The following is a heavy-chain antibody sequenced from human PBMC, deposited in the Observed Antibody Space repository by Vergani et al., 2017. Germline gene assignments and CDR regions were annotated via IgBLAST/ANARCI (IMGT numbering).Heavy chain of an antibody. V-gene: IGHV4-34*01. J-gene: IGHJ4*02. D-gene: IGHD5-24*01. CDR3: ARGGRDGYARNFDY. CDR2: ISHSGST. CDR1: GGSFSDYY. Sequence: QVQLQQWGAGLLKPSETLSLTCAVYGGSFSDYYWSWIRQPPGKGLEWIGEISHSGSTNYNPSLKSRVTISVDTSKNQFSLKLSSVTAADTAVYYCARGGRDGYARNFDYWGQGTLVTVPS.